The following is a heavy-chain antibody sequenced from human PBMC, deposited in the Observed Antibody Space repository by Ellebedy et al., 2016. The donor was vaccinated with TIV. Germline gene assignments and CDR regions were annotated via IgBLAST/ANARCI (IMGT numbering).Heavy chain of an antibody. Sequence: PGGSLRLSCAASGFTFSRYAMSWVRQAPGKGLEWVSHFSDSTYYADSVKGRFTISRDNSNNILYLHMNSLRAEDTAVYYCAKGRGGGSDTSAPRYYFDYWGLGTLVTVSS. CDR3: AKGRGGGSDTSAPRYYFDY. CDR2: FSDST. D-gene: IGHD3-22*01. V-gene: IGHV3-23*01. CDR1: GFTFSRYA. J-gene: IGHJ4*02.